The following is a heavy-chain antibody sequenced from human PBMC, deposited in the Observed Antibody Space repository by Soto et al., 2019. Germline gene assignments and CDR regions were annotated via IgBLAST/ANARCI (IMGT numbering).Heavy chain of an antibody. J-gene: IGHJ6*02. CDR2: IYPGDSNT. CDR3: ARLAGGNYYYGMDF. Sequence: GESLKISCRGSGYSFTNYWIGWVRQMPGKGPEWMGIIYPGDSNTRYSPSFQGQVTISADKSISTAYLQWSGLKASDTAIYYCARLAGGNYYYGMDFWGPGTTVTVSS. CDR1: GYSFTNYW. V-gene: IGHV5-51*01. D-gene: IGHD3-16*01.